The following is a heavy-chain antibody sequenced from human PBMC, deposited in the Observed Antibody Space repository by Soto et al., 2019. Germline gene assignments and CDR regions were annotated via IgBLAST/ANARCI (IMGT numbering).Heavy chain of an antibody. Sequence: SVKVSCKASGGTFSSYAISWVRQAPGQGLEWMGGIIPIFGTANYAQKFQGRVTITADESTSTAYMELSSLRSEDTAVYYCARDQPDVLMMYAGRPKSSVDYWGQGTLVTVSS. CDR1: GGTFSSYA. J-gene: IGHJ4*02. CDR2: IIPIFGTA. D-gene: IGHD2-8*01. V-gene: IGHV1-69*13. CDR3: ARDQPDVLMMYAGRPKSSVDY.